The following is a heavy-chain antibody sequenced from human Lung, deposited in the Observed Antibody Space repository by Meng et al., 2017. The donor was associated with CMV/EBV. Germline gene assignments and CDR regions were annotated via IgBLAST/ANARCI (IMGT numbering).Heavy chain of an antibody. V-gene: IGHV1-18*01. CDR1: RYTFTRYG. D-gene: IGHD6-13*01. CDR2: ISAYNGNT. J-gene: IGHJ6*02. CDR3: ARDGEQQFAYYYYGRDV. Sequence: ASVKVSCQPSRYTFTRYGIRWVRQAPGQGLEWMGWISAYNGNTNYEQKLQGRITMTRDTSTSTAYTELRSLRSDDTAVYYCARDGEQQFAYYYYGRDVWGQGTTITVSS.